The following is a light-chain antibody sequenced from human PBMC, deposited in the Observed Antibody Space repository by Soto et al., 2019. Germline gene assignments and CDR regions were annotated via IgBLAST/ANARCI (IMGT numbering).Light chain of an antibody. V-gene: IGLV1-51*01. CDR3: GTGDSSLSSGV. J-gene: IGLJ3*02. CDR1: SSNIKYNY. CDR2: DND. Sequence: QSGLTQPPSLSATPGQTVTISCSGSSSNIKYNYVCWYQKFPGTAPKLLIYDNDKRPSGIPDRFSGSKSGTSATLAITGLQTGDEADYYCGTGDSSLSSGVFGAGTQLTVL.